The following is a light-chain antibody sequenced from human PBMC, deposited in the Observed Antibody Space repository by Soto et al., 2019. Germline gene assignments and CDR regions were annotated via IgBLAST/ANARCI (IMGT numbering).Light chain of an antibody. V-gene: IGLV2-23*02. CDR1: SSDVGSYNL. CDR2: EVN. Sequence: QSALTQPASVSGSPGQSITISCTGTSSDVGSYNLVSWYQQHPGKAPKLMISEVNKRPSGVADRFSGSKSGNTASLTISGLQAEDEDDYHCCSHAGSSTLYVFGTGTKLTVL. J-gene: IGLJ1*01. CDR3: CSHAGSSTLYV.